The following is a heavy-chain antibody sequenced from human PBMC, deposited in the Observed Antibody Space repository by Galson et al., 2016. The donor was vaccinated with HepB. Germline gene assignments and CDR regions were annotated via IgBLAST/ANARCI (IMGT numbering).Heavy chain of an antibody. CDR1: GFTFSSYG. V-gene: IGHV3-30*03. J-gene: IGHJ4*02. Sequence: SLRLSCAASGFTFSSYGMHWVRQAPGKGLEWVAVISYDGSNKYYADSVRGRFTISRDNSKNTLFLQMNSLRAEDTAVYYCATPDEGSGRIFDYWGQGTLVTVSS. CDR3: ATPDEGSGRIFDY. CDR2: ISYDGSNK. D-gene: IGHD2-15*01.